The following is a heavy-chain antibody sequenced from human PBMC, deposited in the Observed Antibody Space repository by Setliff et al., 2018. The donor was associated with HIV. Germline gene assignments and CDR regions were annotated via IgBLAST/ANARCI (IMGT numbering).Heavy chain of an antibody. V-gene: IGHV3-21*01. CDR2: ISARSDYS. J-gene: IGHJ4*02. D-gene: IGHD2-21*02. CDR3: VRGDGWIQDF. CDR1: GFTFSAYV. Sequence: GGSLRLSCVASGFTFSAYVMSWIRQAPGRGPEWVSAISARSDYSYAADSMKGRFTISRDNAKNSLYLQMHGLGADDTAVYYCVRGDGWIQDFWGQGTLVTVSS.